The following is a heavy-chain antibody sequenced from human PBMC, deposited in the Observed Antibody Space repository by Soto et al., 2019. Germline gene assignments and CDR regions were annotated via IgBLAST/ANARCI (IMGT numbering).Heavy chain of an antibody. V-gene: IGHV4-30-2*01. Sequence: SETLSLTCAVSGGSISSGGYSWSWIRQPPGKGLEWIGYFSHSGSTYYNPSLKSRVTISVDRSKNQFSLKLSSVTAADTAVYYCAKDRPRRTSGYFFDYWGQGTPVTVSS. CDR2: FSHSGST. J-gene: IGHJ4*02. D-gene: IGHD1-1*01. CDR3: AKDRPRRTSGYFFDY. CDR1: GGSISSGGYS.